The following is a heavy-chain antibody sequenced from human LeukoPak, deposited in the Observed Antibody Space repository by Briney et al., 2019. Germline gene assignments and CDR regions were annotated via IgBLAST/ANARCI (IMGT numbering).Heavy chain of an antibody. CDR1: GFTSSSYA. D-gene: IGHD4-17*01. J-gene: IGHJ4*02. CDR2: ISSDGSHK. V-gene: IGHV3-30*04. Sequence: GGSLRLSCAASGFTSSSYAMHWVRQAPGKGLEWVAVISSDGSHKYYADSVKGRFTISRDNSKNTLYLQMNSLRAEDTAVYYCARVDLPTVTTAHFDYWGQGTLATVSS. CDR3: ARVDLPTVTTAHFDY.